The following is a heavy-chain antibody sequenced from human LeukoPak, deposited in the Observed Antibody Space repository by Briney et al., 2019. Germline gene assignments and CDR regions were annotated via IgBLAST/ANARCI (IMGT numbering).Heavy chain of an antibody. V-gene: IGHV3-20*04. CDR3: ARVPEYFRGFDY. CDR1: GFTFDDYG. D-gene: IGHD2/OR15-2a*01. J-gene: IGHJ4*02. CDR2: INWNGGST. Sequence: RPGGSLRLSCSASGFTFDDYGLSWVRQAPGKGLEWVSGINWNGGSTGYADSVKGRFTISRDNAKNSLYLQMNSLRAEDTALYYCARVPEYFRGFDYWGQGTLVTVSS.